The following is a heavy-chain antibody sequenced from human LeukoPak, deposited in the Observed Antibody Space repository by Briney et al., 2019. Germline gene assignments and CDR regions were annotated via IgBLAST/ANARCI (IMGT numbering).Heavy chain of an antibody. Sequence: ASVKVSCKASGYTFTSYGISWVRQAPGQGLEWMGWINPNTGDTHYAQKFQGRVTLTRDTSITTVYMELSRLTSDDTAIFYCAVAPGDYWGQGTLVTVSS. J-gene: IGHJ4*02. D-gene: IGHD2-21*01. V-gene: IGHV1-2*02. CDR2: INPNTGDT. CDR1: GYTFTSYG. CDR3: AVAPGDY.